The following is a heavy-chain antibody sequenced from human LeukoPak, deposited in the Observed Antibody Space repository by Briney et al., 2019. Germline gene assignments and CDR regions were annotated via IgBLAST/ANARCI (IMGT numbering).Heavy chain of an antibody. CDR2: ISSSGSTI. D-gene: IGHD5-18*01. CDR1: GFTFSSYE. Sequence: GGSLRLSCAASGFTFSSYEMNWVPQAPRKGLEWVSYISSSGSTIYYADSVKGRFTISRNNAKNSLYLQMNSLRAEDTAVYYCARGGRGYSLDIYFDPWGQGTLVTVSS. CDR3: ARGGRGYSLDIYFDP. V-gene: IGHV3-48*03. J-gene: IGHJ5*02.